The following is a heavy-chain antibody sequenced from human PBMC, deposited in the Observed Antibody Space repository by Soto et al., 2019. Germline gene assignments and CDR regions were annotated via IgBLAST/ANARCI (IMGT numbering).Heavy chain of an antibody. CDR1: GFSLSTSGMG. V-gene: IGHV2-5*04. D-gene: IGHD3-22*01. J-gene: IGHJ1*01. Sequence: GSGPTLVNPTQTLTLTCSFSGFSLSTSGMGVGWIRQPPGKALEWLTLIYWDDDKRYSPSLKTRLTISKDTSKNQVVLTMTNMDPVDTGTYYCVQRDYYNSSGIHFQTWGKGTVVTVPS. CDR3: VQRDYYNSSGIHFQT. CDR2: IYWDDDK.